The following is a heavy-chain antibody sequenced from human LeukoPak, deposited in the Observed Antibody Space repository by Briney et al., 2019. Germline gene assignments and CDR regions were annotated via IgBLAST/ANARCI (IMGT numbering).Heavy chain of an antibody. Sequence: SETLSLTCSVSGGSISDYYWSWIRQPPGKGLEWIGYIYRGGTINYNPSLKSRVTMLLDTSKNQISLMLNSVTAADTAVYYCARYWLEAAKTYSYWFDPWGQGTLVTVSS. CDR1: GGSISDYY. CDR2: IYRGGTI. CDR3: ARYWLEAAKTYSYWFDP. J-gene: IGHJ5*02. D-gene: IGHD6-13*01. V-gene: IGHV4-4*09.